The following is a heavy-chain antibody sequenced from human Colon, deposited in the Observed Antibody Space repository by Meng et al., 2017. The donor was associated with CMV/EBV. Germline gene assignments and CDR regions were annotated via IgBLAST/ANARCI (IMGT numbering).Heavy chain of an antibody. J-gene: IGHJ5*02. Sequence: GSLRLSCTVPDGSVSSSSFYWAWIRQPPGKGLEWIGNIYHSGVTYYTPSLKSRVTMSLDSSKNQVFLKLNSVTAADTAIYFCARNIVVGGWFDPWGQGTLVTVSS. CDR2: IYHSGVT. CDR3: ARNIVVGGWFDP. V-gene: IGHV4-39*07. CDR1: DGSVSSSSFY. D-gene: IGHD2-2*01.